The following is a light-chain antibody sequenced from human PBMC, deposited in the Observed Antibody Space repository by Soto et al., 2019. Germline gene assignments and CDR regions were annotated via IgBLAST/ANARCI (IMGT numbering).Light chain of an antibody. CDR2: SNN. V-gene: IGLV1-44*01. Sequence: QSVLTQPPSASGTPGQRVTISCSGSSSNIVSNTVNWYQQLPGTAPKLLIYSNNQRPSGVPDRFSGSKSGTSASLAISGLQSEDEADYYCAAWDDSLNANWVFGGGTKLTVL. CDR3: AAWDDSLNANWV. CDR1: SSNIVSNT. J-gene: IGLJ3*02.